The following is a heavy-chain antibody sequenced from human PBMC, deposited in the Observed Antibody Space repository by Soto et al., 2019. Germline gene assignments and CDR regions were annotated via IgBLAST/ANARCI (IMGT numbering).Heavy chain of an antibody. CDR3: VRRGEQLAVYYYHGMDV. CDR2: IYYSGST. CDR1: GGSISSSSYY. V-gene: IGHV4-39*01. Sequence: PSETLSLTCTVSGGSISSSSYYWGWIRQPPGKGLEWIGSIYYSGSTYYNPSLKSRVTISVDTSKNQFSLKLSSVTAADTAVYYCVRRGEQLAVYYYHGMDVWGQGTTVTVSS. J-gene: IGHJ6*02. D-gene: IGHD6-6*01.